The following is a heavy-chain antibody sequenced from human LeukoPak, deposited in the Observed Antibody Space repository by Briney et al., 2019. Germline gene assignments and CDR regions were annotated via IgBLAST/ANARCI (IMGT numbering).Heavy chain of an antibody. J-gene: IGHJ3*02. CDR3: VRDFEVGEGFASSAVIFDM. CDR2: IFYCGNT. Sequence: SETLSLTCTVSGGSISSYYWNWIGQPPGPGLEWIGYIFYCGNTRSNPSLRSRGSISVDTSKHQISLKLSSVTAAATAVYHCVRDFEVGEGFASSAVIFDMWGQGTLLTV. D-gene: IGHD3-3*01. CDR1: GGSISSYY. V-gene: IGHV4-59*01.